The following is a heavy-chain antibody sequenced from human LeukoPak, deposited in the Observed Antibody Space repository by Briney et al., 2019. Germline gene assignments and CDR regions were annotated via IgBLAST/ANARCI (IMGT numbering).Heavy chain of an antibody. Sequence: PGGSLRLSCAASGFTFSNYGMHWVRQAPGKGLEWVAIIWYDGSKKYYADSVKGRFTISRDNSENTLFLQMNSLRVEDTAVYYCVTPYSGSNGKYFQYWGQGTLVTVSS. CDR3: VTPYSGSNGKYFQY. CDR2: IWYDGSKK. D-gene: IGHD1-26*01. V-gene: IGHV3-33*01. CDR1: GFTFSNYG. J-gene: IGHJ1*01.